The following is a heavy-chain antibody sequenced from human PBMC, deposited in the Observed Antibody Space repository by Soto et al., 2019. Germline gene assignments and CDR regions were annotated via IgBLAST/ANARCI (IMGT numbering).Heavy chain of an antibody. D-gene: IGHD2-21*01. CDR2: IHYSGST. V-gene: IGHV4-61*08. Sequence: SETLSLTCAVSGGSISSGGYSWSWIRQPPGKGQEWIGFIHYSGSTNYNPSLKGRVTMSVDTSKNQFSLKLTSVNTADTAIYYCTRGGDPYKTGHWGQGTLVTVSS. J-gene: IGHJ4*02. CDR1: GGSISSGGYS. CDR3: TRGGDPYKTGH.